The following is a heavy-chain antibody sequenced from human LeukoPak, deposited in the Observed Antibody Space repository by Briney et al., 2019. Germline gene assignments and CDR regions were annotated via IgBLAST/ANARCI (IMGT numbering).Heavy chain of an antibody. J-gene: IGHJ4*02. CDR1: GFTFSSYI. Sequence: GGSLRLSCAASGFTFSSYIMNWVRQAPGKGLEWVSSISSSSSYIYYADSVKGRFTISRDNAKNSLYLQMNSLRAEDTAVYYCASTNYYDSSGYYFDYWGQGTLVTVSS. D-gene: IGHD3-22*01. CDR2: ISSSSSYI. CDR3: ASTNYYDSSGYYFDY. V-gene: IGHV3-21*01.